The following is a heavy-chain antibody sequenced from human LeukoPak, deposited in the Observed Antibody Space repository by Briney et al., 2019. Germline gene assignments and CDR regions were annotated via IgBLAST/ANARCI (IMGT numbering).Heavy chain of an antibody. CDR3: AKDIQLST. V-gene: IGHV3-74*01. J-gene: IGHJ3*01. Sequence: PGGSLRLSCAASGFTFSSYWMHWVRQAPGKGLVWVSRINSDGSSTSYADSVKGRFSVSRDNSENTLSLQMNSLRVEDTARYYCAKDIQLSTWGLGTMVTVSS. D-gene: IGHD5-24*01. CDR2: INSDGSST. CDR1: GFTFSSYW.